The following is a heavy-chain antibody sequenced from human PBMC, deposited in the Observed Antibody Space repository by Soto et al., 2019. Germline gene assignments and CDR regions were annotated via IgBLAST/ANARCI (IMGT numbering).Heavy chain of an antibody. CDR1: GYMFIGSA. D-gene: IGHD2-15*01. CDR3: SKGRWTVEHCSGGSCYDGMDV. V-gene: IGHV1-2*02. J-gene: IGHJ6*02. Sequence: VKGSCTASGYMFIGSALHWVRQAPRHWREGRGWNNSKNGDTNDVQKIQGRGTMTRHTSINTVYMELNRLKSDDTAVYYCSKGRWTVEHCSGGSCYDGMDVWGQGTTVTVSS. CDR2: NNSKNGDT.